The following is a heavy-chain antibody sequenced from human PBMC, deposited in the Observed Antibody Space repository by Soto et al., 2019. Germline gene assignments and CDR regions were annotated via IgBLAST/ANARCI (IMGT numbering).Heavy chain of an antibody. CDR3: TRTYLARSNWFPWFDP. D-gene: IGHD1-26*01. CDR1: GFDFSVSG. V-gene: IGHV3-73*01. J-gene: IGHJ5*02. CDR2: IRSKSNNYAT. Sequence: GVSLRLSCTASGFDFSVSGVHWVRQASGKGLEWVGRIRSKSNNYATEYAAAVKGRFTVSRDDSKNTAYLEMKILKSEDTDVYYCTRTYLARSNWFPWFDPWVQGT.